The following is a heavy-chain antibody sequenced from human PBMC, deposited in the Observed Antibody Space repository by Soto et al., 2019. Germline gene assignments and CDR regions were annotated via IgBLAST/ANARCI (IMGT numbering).Heavy chain of an antibody. CDR2: ISSSSSYI. CDR1: GFTFNMYW. Sequence: GGSLRLSCAASGFTFNMYWMHWVRQAPGEGQGLRRGLEWVSSISSSSSYIYYAASVKGRFTISRDNAKNSLYLQMNSLRSEDTAVYYCARGSPRAVFGVVPPSSFDYWGQGTLVTVSS. D-gene: IGHD3-3*01. J-gene: IGHJ4*02. V-gene: IGHV3-21*04. CDR3: ARGSPRAVFGVVPPSSFDY.